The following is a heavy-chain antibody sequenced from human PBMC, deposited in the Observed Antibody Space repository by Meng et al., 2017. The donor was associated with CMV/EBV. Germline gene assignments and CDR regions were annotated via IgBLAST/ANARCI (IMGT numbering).Heavy chain of an antibody. D-gene: IGHD1-1*01. Sequence: CAASGFTFSRYGMHWVRQAPGKGLEWAAFIRYDGSNKYYADSVKGRFTISRDNSKNTLYLQMNSLRAEDTAVYYCAKIPNDGGAVDIWGQGTMVTVSS. CDR3: AKIPNDGGAVDI. CDR1: GFTFSRYG. V-gene: IGHV3-30*02. J-gene: IGHJ3*02. CDR2: IRYDGSNK.